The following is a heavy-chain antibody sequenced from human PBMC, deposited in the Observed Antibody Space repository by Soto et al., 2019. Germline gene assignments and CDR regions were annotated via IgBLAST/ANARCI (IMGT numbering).Heavy chain of an antibody. D-gene: IGHD3-9*01. CDR3: GRLEGLATISYYFDY. V-gene: IGHV4-39*01. CDR1: GGSVSSSSYY. Sequence: KPSETLSLTGTVSGGSVSSSSYYWGWVRQPPGKGLEWIGSVYYSGSTYYNPSLESRVTISVDKSKNQFSLKLMSLSAADTAVYYCGRLEGLATISYYFDYWGQGALVTVSS. CDR2: VYYSGST. J-gene: IGHJ4*02.